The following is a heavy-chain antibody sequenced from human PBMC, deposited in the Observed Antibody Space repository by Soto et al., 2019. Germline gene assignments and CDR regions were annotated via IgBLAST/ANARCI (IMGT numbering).Heavy chain of an antibody. CDR2: IWPNGSKT. Sequence: QEQLMESGGGVVQPGWSPRLSCVASGFTFRSYGMHWVRQAPGKGLEWVAIIWPNGSKTYYADSVKGRFTISRDNSKNTLFLQMNGLGAEDTALYYCTRDQHSNYFDNWGQGTLVTVSS. J-gene: IGHJ4*02. V-gene: IGHV3-33*01. D-gene: IGHD4-4*01. CDR1: GFTFRSYG. CDR3: TRDQHSNYFDN.